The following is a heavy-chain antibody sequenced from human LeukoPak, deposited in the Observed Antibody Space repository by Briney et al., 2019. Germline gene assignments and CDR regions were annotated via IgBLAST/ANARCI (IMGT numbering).Heavy chain of an antibody. CDR1: GGSISSYY. Sequence: PSETLSLTCTVSGGSISSYYWSWIRQPAGKGLEWIGRIYTSGSTNYNPSLKSRVTMSVDTSKNQFSLKLSSVTAADTAVYYCARDVPWTVRGVVPAAMSWFDPWGQGTLVTVSS. CDR3: ARDVPWTVRGVVPAAMSWFDP. CDR2: IYTSGST. D-gene: IGHD2-2*01. J-gene: IGHJ5*02. V-gene: IGHV4-4*07.